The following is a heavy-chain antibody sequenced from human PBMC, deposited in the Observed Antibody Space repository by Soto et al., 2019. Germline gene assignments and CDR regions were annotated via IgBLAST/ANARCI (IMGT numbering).Heavy chain of an antibody. Sequence: EVQLVKSGGGLVQPGGSLRLSCSASGFYFSVYWMHWVRQTPGKGPVWVARISEDGLTTNYADSVQGRFIISRDDAKSTLHLQMNRLRVEDTAVYYCTRGPRPDSSATGTYWGQGTQVTVS. CDR2: ISEDGLTT. CDR3: TRGPRPDSSATGTY. D-gene: IGHD3-10*01. V-gene: IGHV3-74*01. J-gene: IGHJ4*02. CDR1: GFYFSVYW.